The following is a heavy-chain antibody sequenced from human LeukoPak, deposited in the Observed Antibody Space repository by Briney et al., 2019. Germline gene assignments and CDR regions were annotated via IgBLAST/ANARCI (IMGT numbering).Heavy chain of an antibody. D-gene: IGHD3-22*01. CDR1: GGSISSGGYS. J-gene: IGHJ4*02. CDR3: AARYYDSSGYYYDY. V-gene: IGHV4-30-2*01. CDR2: IYHSGSA. Sequence: KSSETLSLTCAVSGGSISSGGYSWSWIRQPPGKGLEWIGYIYHSGSAYYNPSLKGRVTISVARSKNQFSLKLSSVTAADTAVYYCAARYYDSSGYYYDYWGQGTLVTVSS.